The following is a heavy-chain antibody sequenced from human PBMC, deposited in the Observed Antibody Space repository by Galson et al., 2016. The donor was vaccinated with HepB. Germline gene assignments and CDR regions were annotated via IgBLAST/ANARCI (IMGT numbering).Heavy chain of an antibody. CDR3: ARELGGNSEAIAL. D-gene: IGHD3-16*01. Sequence: SLRLSCAASGFTFSSYSMSWVRQAPGKGLQWVSYLSSGSGTMYYADSVKGRFIISRDNAKNSLYLQMKSLRDEDTAVYYCARELGGNSEAIALWGQGTTVIVSS. CDR2: LSSGSGTM. J-gene: IGHJ3*01. CDR1: GFTFSSYS. V-gene: IGHV3-48*02.